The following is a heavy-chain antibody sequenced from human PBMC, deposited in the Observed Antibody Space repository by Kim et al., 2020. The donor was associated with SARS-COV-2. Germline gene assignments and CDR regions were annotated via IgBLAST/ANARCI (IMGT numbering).Heavy chain of an antibody. D-gene: IGHD3-3*01. CDR2: ISGSGDYT. CDR3: AKDVSNIPIFGVISRGGMNV. J-gene: IGHJ6*02. Sequence: GGSLRLSCAASGFTISSYVMSWVRQAPGKGLEWVSDISGSGDYTYDAGSVKGRFTISRDNSKNTLYLQMNSLRAEDTAEYYCAKDVSNIPIFGVISRGGMNVLGQGTTVTVPS. V-gene: IGHV3-23*01. CDR1: GFTISSYV.